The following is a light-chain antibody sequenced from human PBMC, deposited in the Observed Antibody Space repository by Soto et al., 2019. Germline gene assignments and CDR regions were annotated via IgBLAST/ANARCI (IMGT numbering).Light chain of an antibody. CDR1: SDDVGAYNS. Sequence: QSALTQPASVSGSPGQSITVSCTGTSDDVGAYNSVSWYQQHQGKAPKLIIYEVTNRPSGVSNRFFGSKSGYTASLTISGLQAEDEADYYCSSYTNSITRVFGGGTKVTVL. J-gene: IGLJ3*02. V-gene: IGLV2-14*01. CDR2: EVT. CDR3: SSYTNSITRV.